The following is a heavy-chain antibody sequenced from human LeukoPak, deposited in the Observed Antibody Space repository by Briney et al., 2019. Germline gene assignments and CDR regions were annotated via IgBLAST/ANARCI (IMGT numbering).Heavy chain of an antibody. CDR1: GGPFNGYF. V-gene: IGHV4-34*01. CDR2: VNHSGFT. D-gene: IGHD3-3*01. J-gene: IGHJ5*02. Sequence: SETLSLTCAVSGGPFNGYFWTWIRQPPGKGLEWIGEVNHSGFTNYNPSLKSRVTISVDTSKNQFSLKLSSVTAADTAVYYCARVSEHYDFWSGYWAQNWFDPWGQGTLATVSS. CDR3: ARVSEHYDFWSGYWAQNWFDP.